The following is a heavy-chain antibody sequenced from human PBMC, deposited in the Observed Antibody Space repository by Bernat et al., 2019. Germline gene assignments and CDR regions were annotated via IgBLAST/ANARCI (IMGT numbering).Heavy chain of an antibody. J-gene: IGHJ5*02. CDR2: INPNSGGT. V-gene: IGHV1-2*04. CDR1: GYTFTGYH. Sequence: QVQLVQSGAEVKKPGASVKVSCKASGYTFTGYHMHWVRQAPGQGLEWMGWINPNSGGTNYAQKFQSWVTMTRDTSISPAYMRLSRLRSDDTAVYYCARGGGGGEYCSSTSCYEDQNWFDPWGQGTLVTVSS. CDR3: ARGGGGGEYCSSTSCYEDQNWFDP. D-gene: IGHD2-2*01.